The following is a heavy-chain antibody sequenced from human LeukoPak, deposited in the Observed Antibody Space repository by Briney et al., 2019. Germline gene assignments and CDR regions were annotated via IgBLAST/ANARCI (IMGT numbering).Heavy chain of an antibody. Sequence: SETLSLTCTVSGGSINSYYWSWIRQPPGKGLEWIGYIYYSGITNYNPSLKSRVTISVDTSKSQFSLKLSSVTAADTAIYYCARDTYSSSSPHELGYWGQGTLVTVSS. CDR2: IYYSGIT. V-gene: IGHV4-59*01. CDR1: GGSINSYY. CDR3: ARDTYSSSSPHELGY. J-gene: IGHJ4*02. D-gene: IGHD6-13*01.